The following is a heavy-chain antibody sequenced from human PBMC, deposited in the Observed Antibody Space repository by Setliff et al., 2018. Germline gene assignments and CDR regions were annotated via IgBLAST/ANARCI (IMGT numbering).Heavy chain of an antibody. D-gene: IGHD2-2*01. CDR3: ARAHSSTLSVQDY. J-gene: IGHJ4*02. Sequence: GSLRLSCAASGFTFDDYAMHWVRQAPGKGLEWVSGIANSGSNTYYADSVKGRFPISRDNDKNTLYLQLNSLRAEDTAVYNCARAHSSTLSVQDYWGQGTLVTV. CDR2: IANSGSNT. V-gene: IGHV3-20*01. CDR1: GFTFDDYA.